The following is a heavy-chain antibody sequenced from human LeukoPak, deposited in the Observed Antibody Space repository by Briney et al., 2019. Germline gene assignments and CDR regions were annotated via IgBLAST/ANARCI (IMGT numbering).Heavy chain of an antibody. Sequence: EFGPTLVKPTHTLTLTYNFSVFSLSTTPVGGGWIRQPPGKALEWLALIYWDDDKRYSPSLKSRLTITKDTSKNQVVLTMTNMDPVDTATYYCAHRITMIAAFDIWGQGTMVTVSS. J-gene: IGHJ3*02. D-gene: IGHD3-22*01. CDR1: VFSLSTTPVG. CDR3: AHRITMIAAFDI. CDR2: IYWDDDK. V-gene: IGHV2-5*02.